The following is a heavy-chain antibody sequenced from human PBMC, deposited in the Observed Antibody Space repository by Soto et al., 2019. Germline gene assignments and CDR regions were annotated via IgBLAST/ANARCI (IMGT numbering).Heavy chain of an antibody. J-gene: IGHJ3*01. CDR2: TVPVFDTS. D-gene: IGHD3-10*01. V-gene: IGHV1-69*06. Sequence: QVQLVQSGAVVKKPGSSVEVSCKASGGTFNGYGISWVRQAPGQGLEWMGGTVPVFDTSKYAPRFQGRVTITADKSTSTAYMELRSVRSEATAIYFCARGVSSSGAYYTGPSAYDLWGQGTLVIVSS. CDR3: ARGVSSSGAYYTGPSAYDL. CDR1: GGTFNGYG.